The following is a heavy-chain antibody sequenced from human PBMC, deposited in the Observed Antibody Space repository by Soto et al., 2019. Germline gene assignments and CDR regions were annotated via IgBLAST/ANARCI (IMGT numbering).Heavy chain of an antibody. D-gene: IGHD3-22*01. Sequence: QVQLVESGGGVVQPGRSLRLSCAASGFTFSSYGMHWVRQAPGKGLEWVAVISYDGSNKYYADSVKGRFTISRDNSKNTLYLQMNSLRAEDTAVYYCAKDGDSSGYSGYFDYWGQGTLVTVSS. CDR3: AKDGDSSGYSGYFDY. CDR2: ISYDGSNK. V-gene: IGHV3-30*18. J-gene: IGHJ4*02. CDR1: GFTFSSYG.